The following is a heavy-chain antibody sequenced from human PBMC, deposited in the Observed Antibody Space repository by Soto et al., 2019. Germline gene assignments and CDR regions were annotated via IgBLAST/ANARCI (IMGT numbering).Heavy chain of an antibody. V-gene: IGHV4-30-4*01. CDR3: AREVRGRSYDFWSGYRPEYGMDV. CDR1: GGSISSGDYY. CDR2: IYYSGST. J-gene: IGHJ6*02. Sequence: SETLSLTCTVSGGSISSGDYYWSWIRQPPGKGLEWIGYIYYSGSTYYNPSLKSRVTISVDTSKNQFSLKLSSVTAADTAVYYCAREVRGRSYDFWSGYRPEYGMDVWGQGTTVTAP. D-gene: IGHD3-3*01.